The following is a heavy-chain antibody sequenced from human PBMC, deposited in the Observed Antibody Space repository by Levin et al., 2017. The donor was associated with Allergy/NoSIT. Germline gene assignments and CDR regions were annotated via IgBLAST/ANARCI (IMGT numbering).Heavy chain of an antibody. CDR3: ARHDNTPMAPDY. J-gene: IGHJ4*02. V-gene: IGHV3-33*01. D-gene: IGHD5-18*01. CDR1: GFTFSSYA. CDR2: IWYDGSNK. Sequence: GGSLRLSCAASGFTFSSYAMHWVRQAPGKGLEWVALIWYDGSNKYYADSVKGRFTISRDNSKNTLYLQMNSLRAEDTAVYYCARHDNTPMAPDYWGQGTLVTVSA.